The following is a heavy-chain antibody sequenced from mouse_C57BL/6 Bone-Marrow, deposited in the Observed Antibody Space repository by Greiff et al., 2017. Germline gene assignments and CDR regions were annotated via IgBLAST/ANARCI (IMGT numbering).Heavy chain of an antibody. Sequence: QVQLQQPGTELVKPGASVKLSCKASGYTFTSYWMHWVKQRPGQGLEWIGNINPSNGGTNYNEKFKSNATLTVDKSSCTAYMQLSSLTSEDSAVYYCSRTLLFSWYFDVWGTGTTVTVSS. V-gene: IGHV1-53*01. CDR1: GYTFTSYW. CDR3: SRTLLFSWYFDV. CDR2: INPSNGGT. J-gene: IGHJ1*03. D-gene: IGHD1-1*01.